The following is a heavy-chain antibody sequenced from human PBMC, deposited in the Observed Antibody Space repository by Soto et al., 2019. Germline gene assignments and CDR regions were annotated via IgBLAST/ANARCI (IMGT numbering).Heavy chain of an antibody. CDR3: ARGRGLVRAMGH. CDR2: ISYDGSNK. J-gene: IGHJ4*02. D-gene: IGHD1-26*01. Sequence: QVQLVESGGGVVQPGRSLRLSCAASGFTFSSYAMHWVRQAPGKGLEWVAVISYDGSNKYYADSVKGRFTISRDNSKNTLYLQMNSLTAEDTAVYYCARGRGLVRAMGHWGQGTLVTVSS. CDR1: GFTFSSYA. V-gene: IGHV3-30-3*01.